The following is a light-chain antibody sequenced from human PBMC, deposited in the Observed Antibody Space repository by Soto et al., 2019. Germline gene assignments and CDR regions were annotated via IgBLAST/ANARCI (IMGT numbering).Light chain of an antibody. J-gene: IGLJ3*02. V-gene: IGLV2-14*03. Sequence: ALTQPASVSGSPGQSITIACTGTSSDVGGYNHVSWYQVHPGKAPRLVIYDVSIRPPAVSDRFSGSTSGNTASLTISGLQAEDEADYYCSSYTATRTVVFGGGTKLTVL. CDR2: DVS. CDR3: SSYTATRTVV. CDR1: SSDVGGYNH.